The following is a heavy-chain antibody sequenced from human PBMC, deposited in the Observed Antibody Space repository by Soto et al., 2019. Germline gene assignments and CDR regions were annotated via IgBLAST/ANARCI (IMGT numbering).Heavy chain of an antibody. CDR2: ISGSGGST. J-gene: IGHJ4*02. V-gene: IGHV3-23*01. CDR1: GFTFSTYA. Sequence: EVQLLESGGGLVQPGGSLRLSCAASGFTFSTYAMSWVRQAPGKGLEWVSGISGSGGSTYYADSVKGRFTISRDNSKSMLYLKMNVLRAEDTAIYYCAKGQPATVTYFDSWGQGTLVTVS. CDR3: AKGQPATVTYFDS. D-gene: IGHD2-21*02.